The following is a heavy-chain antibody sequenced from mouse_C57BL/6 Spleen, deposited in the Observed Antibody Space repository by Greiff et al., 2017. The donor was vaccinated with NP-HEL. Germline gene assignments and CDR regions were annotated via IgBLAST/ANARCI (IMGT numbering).Heavy chain of an antibody. CDR2: ISYDGSN. V-gene: IGHV3-6*01. CDR3: AREEDDYHFDY. J-gene: IGHJ2*01. Sequence: ESGPGLVKPSQSLSLTCSVTGYSITSGYYWNWIRQFPGNKLEWMGYISYDGSNNYNPSLKNRISITRDTSKNQFFLKLNSVTTEDTATYYCAREEDDYHFDYWGQGTTLTVSS. CDR1: GYSITSGYY. D-gene: IGHD2-4*01.